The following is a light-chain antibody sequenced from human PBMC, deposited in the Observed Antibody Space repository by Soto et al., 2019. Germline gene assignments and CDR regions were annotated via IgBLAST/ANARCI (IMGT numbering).Light chain of an antibody. CDR2: ATS. Sequence: AIPMTQSPSSFSASVGDRVTITCRASQGIDTYLAWYQQKPGKAPRLLMYATSVLESGVPSRFSGSGSGTDYTLTISSLQPDDFATYYCQQFKSSTWTFGQGTKVEIK. J-gene: IGKJ1*01. CDR3: QQFKSSTWT. V-gene: IGKV1-8*01. CDR1: QGIDTY.